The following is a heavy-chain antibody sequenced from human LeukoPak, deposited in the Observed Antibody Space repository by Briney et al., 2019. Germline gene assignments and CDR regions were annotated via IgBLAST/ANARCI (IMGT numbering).Heavy chain of an antibody. J-gene: IGHJ5*02. V-gene: IGHV3-30-3*01. CDR1: GFTFSSYA. D-gene: IGHD3-10*01. CDR3: ARGGSYYGPRNWFDP. CDR2: ISYDGSNK. Sequence: GGSLRLSCAASGFTFSSYAMHWVRQAPGKGLEWVAVISYDGSNKYYADSVKGRFTISRDNSKNTLYLQMNSLRAEDTAVYYCARGGSYYGPRNWFDPWGQGTLVTVSS.